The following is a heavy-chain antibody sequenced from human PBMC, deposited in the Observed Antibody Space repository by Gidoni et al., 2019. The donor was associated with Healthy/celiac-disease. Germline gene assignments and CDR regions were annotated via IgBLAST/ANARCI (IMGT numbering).Heavy chain of an antibody. CDR3: AKDVWDYDFWSGYYEYAYYFDY. V-gene: IGHV3-23*01. J-gene: IGHJ4*02. CDR2: ISGSGCST. D-gene: IGHD3-3*01. Sequence: EVQLLESGGGLVQPGGYLRLSGAASGFTFSSYAMSWVRQAPGKGLEWVSAISGSGCSTYYADSVKGRFTISRDNSKNTLYLQMNSLRAEDTAVYYCAKDVWDYDFWSGYYEYAYYFDYWGQGTLVTVSS. CDR1: GFTFSSYA.